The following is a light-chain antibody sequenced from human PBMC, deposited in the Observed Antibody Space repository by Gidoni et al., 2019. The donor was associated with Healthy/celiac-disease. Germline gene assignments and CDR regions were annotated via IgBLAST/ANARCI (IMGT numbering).Light chain of an antibody. V-gene: IGKV2-28*01. CDR1: QSLLHWNGHNY. CDR2: LGS. J-gene: IGKJ4*01. CDR3: MQALQTPLT. Sequence: DIVMTQSPLSLPVTPGEPASISCRSNQSLLHWNGHNYLDWYLQKPGQSPQVLVYLGSNRASGVSDRFSGSGSGTDFTLKISSVEAEDVGVYYCMQALQTPLTFGGGTKVEIK.